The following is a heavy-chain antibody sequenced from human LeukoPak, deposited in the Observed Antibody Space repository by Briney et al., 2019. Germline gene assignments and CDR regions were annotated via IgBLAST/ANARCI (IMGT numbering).Heavy chain of an antibody. CDR1: GGSISSSNW. CDR2: IYHSGST. CDR3: ARFNSQGSYYNQAFDY. Sequence: SGTLSLTCAVSGGSISSSNWWSWVRQPPGKGLEWIGEIYHSGSTNYNPSLKSRVTISVDKSKNQFSLKLSSVTAADTAVYYCARFNSQGSYYNQAFDYWGQGTLVTVSS. D-gene: IGHD3-10*01. J-gene: IGHJ4*02. V-gene: IGHV4-4*02.